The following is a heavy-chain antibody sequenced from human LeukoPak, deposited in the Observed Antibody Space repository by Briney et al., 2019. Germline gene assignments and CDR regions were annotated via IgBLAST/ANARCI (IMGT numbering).Heavy chain of an antibody. CDR2: IWYDGSNK. CDR3: ASGILDVLLDAFDI. Sequence: PGGSLRLSCAASGFTFSSYGMQWVRQAPGKGLEWVAVIWYDGSNKYYADSVKGRFTISRDNSKSTLYLQMNSLRAEDTAVYYCASGILDVLLDAFDIWGQGTMVTVSS. D-gene: IGHD3-10*01. V-gene: IGHV3-33*01. J-gene: IGHJ3*02. CDR1: GFTFSSYG.